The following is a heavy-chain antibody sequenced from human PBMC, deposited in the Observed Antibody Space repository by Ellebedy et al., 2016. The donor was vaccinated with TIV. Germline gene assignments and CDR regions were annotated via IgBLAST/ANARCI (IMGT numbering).Heavy chain of an antibody. CDR1: GFTFGNYA. V-gene: IGHV3-30*10. CDR3: ARDEVAGTHFFDY. CDR2: ISFDGSSQ. D-gene: IGHD6-19*01. J-gene: IGHJ4*02. Sequence: GESLKISCAASGFTFGNYAMHWPRQAPGKGPEWVTLISFDGSSQYYTDSVKGRFTVSRDNSKTTLYLQMHSLRPEDTAVYYCARDEVAGTHFFDYWGQGALVSVSS.